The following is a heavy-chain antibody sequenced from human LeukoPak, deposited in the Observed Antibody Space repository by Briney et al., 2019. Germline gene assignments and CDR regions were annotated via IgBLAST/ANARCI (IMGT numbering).Heavy chain of an antibody. D-gene: IGHD1-26*01. J-gene: IGHJ3*02. CDR1: GYTFTSYG. CDR3: ARESGDRGAFDI. Sequence: ASVKVSCKASGYTFTSYGISWVRQAPGQGLEWMGWISAYNGNTNYAQKLQGRATMTTDTFTSTAYMELRSLRSDDTAVYYCARESGDRGAFDIWGQGTMVTVSS. CDR2: ISAYNGNT. V-gene: IGHV1-18*01.